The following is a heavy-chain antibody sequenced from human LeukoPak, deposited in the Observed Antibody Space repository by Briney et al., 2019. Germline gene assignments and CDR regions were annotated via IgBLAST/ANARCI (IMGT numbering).Heavy chain of an antibody. J-gene: IGHJ4*02. CDR3: AKRPYCSGTVCYQTDY. D-gene: IGHD2-15*01. CDR1: GFTFSSYA. CDR2: ISGSGGSA. V-gene: IGHV3-23*01. Sequence: PGGSLRLTCAASGFTFSSYAMSWVRQAPGKGMEWVSTISGSGGSAYYADSVKGRFTISRYNSKNTVYLQLNSLRAEDTALYYCAKRPYCSGTVCYQTDYRGQGTQVTVSS.